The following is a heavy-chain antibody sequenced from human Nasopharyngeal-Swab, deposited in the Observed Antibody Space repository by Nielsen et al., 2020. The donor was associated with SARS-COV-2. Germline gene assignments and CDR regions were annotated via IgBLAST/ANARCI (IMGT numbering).Heavy chain of an antibody. V-gene: IGHV3-23*01. CDR2: IGGSGPDT. J-gene: IGHJ4*02. D-gene: IGHD3-3*01. Sequence: GGSLRLSCEVSGFILRSYAMSWVRQAPGKGLEWVSGIGGSGPDTFYVDSVKGRFTISRDNSKNTLYLQMNSLRAEDTAVYYCAKESFWSGYADLDYWGQGTLVTVSS. CDR3: AKESFWSGYADLDY. CDR1: GFILRSYA.